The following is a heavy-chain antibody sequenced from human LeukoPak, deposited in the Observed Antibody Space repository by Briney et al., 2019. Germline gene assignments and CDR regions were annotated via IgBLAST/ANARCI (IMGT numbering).Heavy chain of an antibody. CDR1: GGSISSGGYY. V-gene: IGHV4-31*03. Sequence: KPSQTLSLTCTVSGGSISSGGYYWSWIRQHPGKGLEWIGYIYYSGSTYYNPSLKSRVTISVDTSKNQFSLKLSSVTAADTAVYYCARLILGYCSGGSCYRYDYWGQGTLVTVSS. J-gene: IGHJ4*02. CDR3: ARLILGYCSGGSCYRYDY. CDR2: IYYSGST. D-gene: IGHD2-15*01.